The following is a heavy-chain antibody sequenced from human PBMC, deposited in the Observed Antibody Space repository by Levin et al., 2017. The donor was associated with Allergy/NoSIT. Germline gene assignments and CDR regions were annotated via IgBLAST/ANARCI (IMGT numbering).Heavy chain of an antibody. V-gene: IGHV4-59*01. D-gene: IGHD3-10*01. J-gene: IGHJ5*02. CDR2: IYYSGST. CDR3: ARDLTVRGGVRWFDP. CDR1: GGSISSYY. Sequence: PSETLSLTCTVSGGSISSYYWSWIRQPPGKGLEWIGYIYYSGSTNYNPSLKSRVTISVDTSKNQFSLKLSSVTAADTAVYYCARDLTVRGGVRWFDPWGQGTLVTVSS.